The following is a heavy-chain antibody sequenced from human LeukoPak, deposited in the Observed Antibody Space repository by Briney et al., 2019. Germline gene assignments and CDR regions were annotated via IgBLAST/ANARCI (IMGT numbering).Heavy chain of an antibody. CDR3: ARGPHERSGYPDD. CDR2: INPSGGST. Sequence: ASVKVSCKASGYTFTSYYMHWVRQAPGQGLEWMGIINPSGGSTSYAQKFQGRVTMTRDTSISTAYMELSRLRSDDTAVYYCARGPHERSGYPDDWGQGTLVIVSS. V-gene: IGHV1-46*01. D-gene: IGHD3-22*01. CDR1: GYTFTSYY. J-gene: IGHJ4*02.